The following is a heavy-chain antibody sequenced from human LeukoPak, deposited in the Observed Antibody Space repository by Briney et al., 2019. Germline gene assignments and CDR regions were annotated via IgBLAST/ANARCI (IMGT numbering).Heavy chain of an antibody. V-gene: IGHV4-59*01. Sequence: SETLSLTCTVSGGSISSDYWSWIRQPPGKGLEWIGSINHSGSINYNPSLKSRVTISLDTSKNQFSLKLTSVTTADTAVYYCARAGGVKTAALDLDYWGQGTLVTVSS. CDR2: INHSGSI. D-gene: IGHD6-25*01. CDR3: ARAGGVKTAALDLDY. J-gene: IGHJ4*02. CDR1: GGSISSDY.